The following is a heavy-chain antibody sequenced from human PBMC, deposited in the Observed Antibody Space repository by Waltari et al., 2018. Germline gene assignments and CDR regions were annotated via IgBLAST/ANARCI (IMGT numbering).Heavy chain of an antibody. D-gene: IGHD3-3*01. CDR3: TSRITIFGVVTDV. V-gene: IGHV3-73*02. CDR2: SRSKANRYAT. J-gene: IGHJ6*02. Sequence: EVQLVESGGGLVQPGGSLKLSCAASGFTFSGSAMHWVRQASGKGLEWVGRSRSKANRYATAYAASVKGRFTISRDDSKNTAYLQMNSLKTEDTAVYYCTSRITIFGVVTDVWGQGTTVTVSS. CDR1: GFTFSGSA.